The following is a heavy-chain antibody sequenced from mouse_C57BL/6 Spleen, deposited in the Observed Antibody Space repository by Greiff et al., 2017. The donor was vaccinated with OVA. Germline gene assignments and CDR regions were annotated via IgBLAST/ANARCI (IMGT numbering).Heavy chain of an antibody. V-gene: IGHV1-59*01. Sequence: QVQLQQSGAELVRPGTSVKLSCKASGYTFTSYWMHWVKQRPGQGLEWIGVIDPSDSYTNYNQKFKGKATLTVDTSSSTAYMQLSSLTSEDSAVYYCARSKSTVVAYYFDYWGQGTTLTVSS. D-gene: IGHD1-1*01. CDR3: ARSKSTVVAYYFDY. CDR1: GYTFTSYW. J-gene: IGHJ2*01. CDR2: IDPSDSYT.